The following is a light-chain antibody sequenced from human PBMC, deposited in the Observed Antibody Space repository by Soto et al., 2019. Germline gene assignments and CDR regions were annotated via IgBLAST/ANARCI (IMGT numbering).Light chain of an antibody. Sequence: QSVLTQPPSVSGAPGQRVTIPCTGSSSNIGAGYDVHWYQQLPGTAPKLLIYGNSNRPSGVPDRFSCSKSGTSASLAITGLQAEDEADYYCQSYDSRLNGYVFGTGTQLTVL. V-gene: IGLV1-40*01. CDR3: QSYDSRLNGYV. CDR2: GNS. CDR1: SSNIGAGYD. J-gene: IGLJ1*01.